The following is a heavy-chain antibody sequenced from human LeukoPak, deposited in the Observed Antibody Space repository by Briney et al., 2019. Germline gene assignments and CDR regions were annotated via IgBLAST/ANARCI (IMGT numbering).Heavy chain of an antibody. J-gene: IGHJ4*02. CDR3: ASDSSSWLDY. D-gene: IGHD6-13*01. V-gene: IGHV1-46*01. CDR1: GYTFTSYY. CDR2: INPSGGST. Sequence: ASVKVSCKASGYTFTSYYMHWVRQAPGQGLEWMGIINPSGGSTSYAQKFQGRVTMTRDTSISTAYMELSRLRSDDTAVYYCASDSSSWLDYWGQGTLVTVSS.